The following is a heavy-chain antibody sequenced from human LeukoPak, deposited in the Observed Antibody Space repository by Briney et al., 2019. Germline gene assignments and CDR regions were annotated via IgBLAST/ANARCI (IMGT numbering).Heavy chain of an antibody. Sequence: GGSLRLSCAASGFTFSSYAMTWVRQAPGKGLEWVSAISDSGGRTYYADSVKGRFTISRDNSKNILYLQMNSLRAEDTALYHCAKDRVVVTATYDYWGQGTLVTVSS. V-gene: IGHV3-23*01. CDR1: GFTFSSYA. D-gene: IGHD2-21*02. J-gene: IGHJ4*02. CDR3: AKDRVVVTATYDY. CDR2: ISDSGGRT.